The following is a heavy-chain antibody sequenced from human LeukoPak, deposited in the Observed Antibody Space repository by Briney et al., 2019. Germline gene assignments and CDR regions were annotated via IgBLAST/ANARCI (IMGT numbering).Heavy chain of an antibody. V-gene: IGHV1-69*13. CDR3: AISDAYYYYYYGMDV. D-gene: IGHD2-2*01. Sequence: ASVKVSCKASGGTFSSYAISWVRQAPGQGLEWMGGIIPIFGTANYAQKFQGRVTITADESTSTAYMELSSLRSEDTAVYYCAISDAYYYYYYGMDVWGQGTTVTVSS. CDR2: IIPIFGTA. J-gene: IGHJ6*02. CDR1: GGTFSSYA.